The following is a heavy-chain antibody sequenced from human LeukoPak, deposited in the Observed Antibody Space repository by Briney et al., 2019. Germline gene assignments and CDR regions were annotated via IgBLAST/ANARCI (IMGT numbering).Heavy chain of an antibody. CDR1: GYTFTSYY. CDR3: AREEYDAAAGTKYFQH. CDR2: INPSYGST. D-gene: IGHD6-13*01. Sequence: ASVKVSCKASGYTFTSYYMHWVRQAPGQGLEWMGIINPSYGSTSHARKFQGRVTMTRDTSTSTVYMELSSLRSEDTAVYYCAREEYDAAAGTKYFQHWGQGTLVTASS. J-gene: IGHJ1*01. V-gene: IGHV1-46*01.